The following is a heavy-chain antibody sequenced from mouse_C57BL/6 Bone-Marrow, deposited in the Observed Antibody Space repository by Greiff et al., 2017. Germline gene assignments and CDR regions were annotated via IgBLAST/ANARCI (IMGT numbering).Heavy chain of an antibody. J-gene: IGHJ3*01. D-gene: IGHD2-5*01. Sequence: VQLQLSGPVLVKPGASVKMSCKASGYTFTDYYMNWVKQSHGKSLEWIGVINPYNGGTSYNQKFKGKATLTVDKSSSTAYMELNSLTSEDSAVYYCARDSKLFAYWGQGTLVTVSA. V-gene: IGHV1-19*01. CDR2: INPYNGGT. CDR1: GYTFTDYY. CDR3: ARDSKLFAY.